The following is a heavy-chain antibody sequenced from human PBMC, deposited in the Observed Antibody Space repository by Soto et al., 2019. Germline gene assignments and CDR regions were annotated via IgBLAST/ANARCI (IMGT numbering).Heavy chain of an antibody. CDR3: ARGSRIYYDSSGWAPSGWFDP. J-gene: IGHJ5*02. D-gene: IGHD3-22*01. V-gene: IGHV4-34*01. Sequence: SETLSLTCAVYGGPFSGYYWSWIRQPPGKGLEWIGEINHSGSTNYNPSLKSRVTISVDTSKNQFSLKLSSVTAADTAVYYCARGSRIYYDSSGWAPSGWFDPWGQGTLVTVSS. CDR1: GGPFSGYY. CDR2: INHSGST.